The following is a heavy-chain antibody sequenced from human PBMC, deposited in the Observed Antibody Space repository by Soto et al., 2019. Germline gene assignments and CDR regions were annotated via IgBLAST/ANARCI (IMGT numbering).Heavy chain of an antibody. CDR3: ARDVGVDPYYYYGMDV. D-gene: IGHD2-2*01. CDR2: ISYDGSNK. J-gene: IGHJ6*02. CDR1: GFTFSSYA. Sequence: PGGSLRLSCAASGFTFSSYAMHWVRQAPGKGLEWVAVISYDGSNKYYADSVKGRFTISRDNSKNTLYLQMNSLRAEDTAVYYCARDVGVDPYYYYGMDVWGQGTTVTVSS. V-gene: IGHV3-30-3*01.